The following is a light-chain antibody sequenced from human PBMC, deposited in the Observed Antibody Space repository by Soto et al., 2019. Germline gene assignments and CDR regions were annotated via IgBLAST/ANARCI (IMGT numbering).Light chain of an antibody. CDR2: EVS. V-gene: IGLV2-14*01. CDR1: SSDVGGYNY. CDR3: AAWDDSLNGRM. Sequence: QPVLTQPASVSGSPGQSITISCTGTSSDVGGYNYVSWYQQHPGKAPKLMIYEVSNRPSGVSNRFSGSKSGNTASLTISGLQAEDEADYYCAAWDDSLNGRMFGGGTKLTVL. J-gene: IGLJ3*02.